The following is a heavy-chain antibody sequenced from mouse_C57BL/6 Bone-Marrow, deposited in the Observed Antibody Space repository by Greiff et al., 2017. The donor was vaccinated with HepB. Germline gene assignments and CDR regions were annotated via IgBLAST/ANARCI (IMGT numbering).Heavy chain of an antibody. Sequence: EVQLQESGPELVKPGASVKMSCKASGYTFTDYNMHWVKQSHGESLEWIGYINPNNGGTSYNQKFKGKATLTVNKSSSTAYMELRSLTSEDSAVYYCASDEGLRRFAYWGQGTLVTVSA. CDR2: INPNNGGT. CDR1: GYTFTDYN. J-gene: IGHJ3*01. V-gene: IGHV1-22*01. CDR3: ASDEGLRRFAY. D-gene: IGHD2-4*01.